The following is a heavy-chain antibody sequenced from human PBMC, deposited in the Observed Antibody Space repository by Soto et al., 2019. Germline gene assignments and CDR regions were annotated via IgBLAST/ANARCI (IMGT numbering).Heavy chain of an antibody. CDR1: GYTFTSYA. J-gene: IGHJ2*01. D-gene: IGHD3-10*01. V-gene: IGHV1-3*01. Sequence: QVQLVQSGAEVKKPGASVKVSCKASGYTFTSYAMHWVRQAPGQRLEWMGWINAGNANTKYSQKFQGRVTITRHTSASTAYMELSSLRSADTAVYYCVRSRLVRGVTTPYWYFDLWGRGTLVTVSS. CDR3: VRSRLVRGVTTPYWYFDL. CDR2: INAGNANT.